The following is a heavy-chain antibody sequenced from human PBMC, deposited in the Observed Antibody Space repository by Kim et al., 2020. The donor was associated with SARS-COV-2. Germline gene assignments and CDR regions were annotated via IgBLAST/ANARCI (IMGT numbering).Heavy chain of an antibody. Sequence: YYTPSLTSRVTISVDTSKNRFSLKLSSVTAADTAVYYCARHPVGAPPGWYWGQGTLVTVSS. V-gene: IGHV4-39*01. CDR3: ARHPVGAPPGWY. J-gene: IGHJ4*02. D-gene: IGHD1-26*01.